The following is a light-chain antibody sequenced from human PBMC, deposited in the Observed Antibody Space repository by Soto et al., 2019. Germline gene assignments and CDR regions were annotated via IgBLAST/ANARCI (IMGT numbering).Light chain of an antibody. CDR2: DAS. Sequence: DIQMTQSPSTLSASVGDRVTITCRASQSISSWLAWYQQKPGKAPKLLIYDASSLESGVPSRFSGSGSGTEFTLTISSLQPADFATYYCQQYNSYLTWTFGQGTKVDIK. J-gene: IGKJ1*01. CDR3: QQYNSYLTWT. V-gene: IGKV1-5*01. CDR1: QSISSW.